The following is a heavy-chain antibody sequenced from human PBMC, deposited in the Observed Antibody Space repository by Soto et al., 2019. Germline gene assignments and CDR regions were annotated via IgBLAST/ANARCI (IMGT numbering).Heavy chain of an antibody. CDR3: AKVSTTGTTEFDY. Sequence: EVQLVESGGGLVQPGRSLRLSCAASGFTFDDYAMHWVRQAPGKGLEWDSGINWNSGSIDYADSVKGRFTISRDNAKKSLYLQMNSLRVEDTALYFCAKVSTTGTTEFDYWGQGTLVTVSS. D-gene: IGHD1-1*01. CDR2: INWNSGSI. V-gene: IGHV3-9*01. CDR1: GFTFDDYA. J-gene: IGHJ4*02.